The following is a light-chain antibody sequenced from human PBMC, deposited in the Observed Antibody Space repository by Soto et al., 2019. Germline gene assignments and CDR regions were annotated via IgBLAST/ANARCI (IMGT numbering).Light chain of an antibody. J-gene: IGKJ4*01. CDR2: DTA. CDR1: QGIDDT. Sequence: VLPQSPATLPAPAGEGVTLFCRANQGIDDTLAWYQHKPGQTPRLLIYDTATRASVVPARFSGSRSGPEFTLTITSLQSEYFAIYYCQPYNNWPLTIRGGAKVDSK. CDR3: QPYNNWPLT. V-gene: IGKV3-15*01.